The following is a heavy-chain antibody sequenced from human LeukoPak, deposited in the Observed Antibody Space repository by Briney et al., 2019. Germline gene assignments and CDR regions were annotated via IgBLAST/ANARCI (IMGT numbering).Heavy chain of an antibody. J-gene: IGHJ4*02. CDR2: IKSKADGEAI. D-gene: IGHD1-20*01. CDR1: GFTFTNAW. CDR3: STLTSRGLSDS. Sequence: PGGSLRLSCAASGFTFTNAWMNWVRQAPGKGLEWVGRIKSKADGEAIDYAAPVKGRFTFSRDDSKNMLYLQMNSLKSEDTAVYYCSTLTSRGLSDSWGQGTLVTVSS. V-gene: IGHV3-15*07.